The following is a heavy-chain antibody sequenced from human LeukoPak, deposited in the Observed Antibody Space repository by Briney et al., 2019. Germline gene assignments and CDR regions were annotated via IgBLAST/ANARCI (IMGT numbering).Heavy chain of an antibody. J-gene: IGHJ4*02. CDR2: IYYSGST. CDR3: ARGIAVAGTDY. D-gene: IGHD6-13*01. CDR1: GYSISSGYY. Sequence: SETLSLTCTVSGYSISSGYYWGWIRQPPGKGLEWIGYIYYSGSTNYNPSLKSRVTISVDTSKNQFSLKLSSVTAADTAVYYCARGIAVAGTDYWGQGTLVTVSS. V-gene: IGHV4-38-2*02.